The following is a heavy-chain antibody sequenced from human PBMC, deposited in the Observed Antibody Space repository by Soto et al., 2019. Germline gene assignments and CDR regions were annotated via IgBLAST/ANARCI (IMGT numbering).Heavy chain of an antibody. CDR1: GYTFTSYY. J-gene: IGHJ4*02. D-gene: IGHD3-10*01. CDR3: ARDFQWFGESQPNFDY. Sequence: ASVKVSCKASGYTFTSYYMHWVRQAPGQGLEWMGIINPSGGSTSYAQKFQGRVTMTRDTSTSTVYMELSSLRSEDTAVYYCARDFQWFGESQPNFDYWGQGTLVTVSS. V-gene: IGHV1-46*01. CDR2: INPSGGST.